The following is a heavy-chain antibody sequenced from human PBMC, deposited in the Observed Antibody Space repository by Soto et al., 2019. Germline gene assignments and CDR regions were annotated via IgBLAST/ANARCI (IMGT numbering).Heavy chain of an antibody. V-gene: IGHV4-59*01. CDR1: GASISSYY. Sequence: SETLSLTCTVSGASISSYYWAWIRQPPGKGLEWIGYIFYSGSTKYNPSLKSRVTISVGTSKSHFSLNLSSVTAADTAVYYCARVAYSYGMDVWGQGTKVTVS. D-gene: IGHD1-26*01. J-gene: IGHJ6*02. CDR2: IFYSGST. CDR3: ARVAYSYGMDV.